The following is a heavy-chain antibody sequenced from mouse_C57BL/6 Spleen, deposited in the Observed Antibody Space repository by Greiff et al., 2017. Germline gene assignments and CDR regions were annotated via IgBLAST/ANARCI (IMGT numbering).Heavy chain of an antibody. CDR1: GYTFTSYW. J-gene: IGHJ1*03. Sequence: QVQLQQPGAELVRPGTSVKLSCKASGYTFTSYWMHWVKQRPGQGLEWIGVIDPSDSYTNYNQQFKGKATLTVDTSSSTAYMQLSSLTSEDSAVYYCARRALITTVVDHWYFDVWGTGTTVTVSS. CDR2: IDPSDSYT. CDR3: ARRALITTVVDHWYFDV. V-gene: IGHV1-59*01. D-gene: IGHD1-1*01.